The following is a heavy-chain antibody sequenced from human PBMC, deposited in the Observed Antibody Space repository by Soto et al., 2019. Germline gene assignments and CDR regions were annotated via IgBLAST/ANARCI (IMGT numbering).Heavy chain of an antibody. V-gene: IGHV1-58*01. D-gene: IGHD1-26*01. J-gene: IGHJ4*02. CDR1: GFTFSSSA. CDR2: IDVGSANA. Sequence: SVKVSCKTSGFTFSSSAVHWVRQARGHRLQWIGWIDVGSANANYAHMLQERVTISRDMSTSTAYMELSSLRSEDTAVYYCARAGVGATPNDYWGQGTLVTVSS. CDR3: ARAGVGATPNDY.